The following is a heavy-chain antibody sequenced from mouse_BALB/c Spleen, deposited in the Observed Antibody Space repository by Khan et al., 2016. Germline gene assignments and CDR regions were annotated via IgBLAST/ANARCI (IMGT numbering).Heavy chain of an antibody. CDR2: INPSNGYT. Sequence: QMQLEESGAELARPGASVKMSCKASGYTFTSYTIHWIKLRPGQGLEWIGFINPSNGYTNYNQKFKDKATLTADKSSTTVYMQLSSLTSDDSAVYNCGRDGAYHRNDGWFAYWGQGTLVTVSA. V-gene: IGHV1-4*01. D-gene: IGHD2-14*01. CDR1: GYTFTSYT. CDR3: GRDGAYHRNDGWFAY. J-gene: IGHJ3*01.